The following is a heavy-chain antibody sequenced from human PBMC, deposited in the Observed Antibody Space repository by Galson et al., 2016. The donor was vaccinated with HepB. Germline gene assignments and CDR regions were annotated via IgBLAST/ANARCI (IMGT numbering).Heavy chain of an antibody. J-gene: IGHJ6*02. V-gene: IGHV3-73*01. CDR3: TRPARDYGDYGVYYYGMDV. Sequence: SLRLSCAASGFTFSGSAMHWVCQASGKGLEWVGRIRSKANSYATAYAASVKGRFTISRDDSKNTAYLQMNSLKTEDTAVYYCTRPARDYGDYGVYYYGMDVWGQGTTVTVSS. CDR2: IRSKANSYAT. D-gene: IGHD4-17*01. CDR1: GFTFSGSA.